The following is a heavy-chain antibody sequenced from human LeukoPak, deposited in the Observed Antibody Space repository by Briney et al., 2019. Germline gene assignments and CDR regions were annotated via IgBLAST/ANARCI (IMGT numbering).Heavy chain of an antibody. D-gene: IGHD6-13*01. V-gene: IGHV4-59*01. CDR3: ARGVYIAAAQYGY. CDR2: IYYSRTT. Sequence: SETLSLTCTVSVGSISSYYWSLLRPPAGKGLEWIGYIYYSRTTNYTPSLKSRVTISVDTSKNQFSLKLSSVTAADTAVYYCARGVYIAAAQYGYWGQGTLVTVSS. CDR1: VGSISSYY. J-gene: IGHJ4*02.